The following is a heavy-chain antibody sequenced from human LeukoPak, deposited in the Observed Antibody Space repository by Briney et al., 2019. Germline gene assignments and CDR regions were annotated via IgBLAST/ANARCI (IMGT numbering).Heavy chain of an antibody. CDR2: ISYDGSNK. V-gene: IGHV3-30-3*01. D-gene: IGHD2-21*02. Sequence: PGGSLRLSCAASGFTFSSYAMHRVRQAPGKGLEWVAVISYDGSNKYYADSVKGRFTISRDNSKNTLYLQMNSLRAEDTAVYYCARAYCGGDCYSPRLDWFDPWGQGTLVTVSS. J-gene: IGHJ5*02. CDR3: ARAYCGGDCYSPRLDWFDP. CDR1: GFTFSSYA.